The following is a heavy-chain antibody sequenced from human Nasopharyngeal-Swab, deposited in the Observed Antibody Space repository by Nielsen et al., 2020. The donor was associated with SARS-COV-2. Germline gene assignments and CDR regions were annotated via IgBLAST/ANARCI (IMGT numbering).Heavy chain of an antibody. CDR3: ARGHYGLDV. CDR1: GFTFSDHY. CDR2: ISPSSSDT. J-gene: IGHJ6*02. Sequence: GGSLRLSCAASGFTFSDHYMTWIRQAPGKGLEWVLYISPSSSDTNYADSVKGRFTISRGNAKNSLYLQMNSLRAEDTAVYYCARGHYGLDVWGQGTTVTVSS. V-gene: IGHV3-11*06.